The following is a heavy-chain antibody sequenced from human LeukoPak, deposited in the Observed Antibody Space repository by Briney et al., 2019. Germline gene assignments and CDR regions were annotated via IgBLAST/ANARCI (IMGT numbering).Heavy chain of an antibody. Sequence: PGGSLRLACAASVFKLSSYYMDGVRQGPGKGLVWVSRLKSDGSSTKYADSVQGRFTISRDDAKNTLYLQMTSVRVEDAAVYYCARTTMETQYFDRWGQGTLVTVSS. CDR1: VFKLSSYY. J-gene: IGHJ4*02. D-gene: IGHD1-1*01. CDR2: LKSDGSST. V-gene: IGHV3-74*03. CDR3: ARTTMETQYFDR.